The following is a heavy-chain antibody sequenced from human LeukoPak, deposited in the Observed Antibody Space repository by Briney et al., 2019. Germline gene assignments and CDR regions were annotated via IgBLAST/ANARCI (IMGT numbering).Heavy chain of an antibody. CDR1: GGSISTYY. J-gene: IGHJ3*02. D-gene: IGHD3-3*01. V-gene: IGHV4-59*12. Sequence: PSETLSLTCTLSGGSISTYYWSWIRQPPGKGLEWIGYIFHTGSSSYNPSLKSRGTMSVDTSKNQFSPKLNSVTAADTAVYYCARGSITVVPAFDIWGQGTMVTVSS. CDR2: IFHTGSS. CDR3: ARGSITVVPAFDI.